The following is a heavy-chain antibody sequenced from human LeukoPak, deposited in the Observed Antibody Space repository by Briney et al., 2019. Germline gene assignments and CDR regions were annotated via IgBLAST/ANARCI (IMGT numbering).Heavy chain of an antibody. CDR1: GLTFSSYE. CDR2: ISSSGSTI. Sequence: PGGSLRLSCAASGLTFSSYEMNWVRQAPGKGLEWVSYISSSGSTIYYADSVKGRFTISRDNAKNSLYLQMNSLRAEDTAVYYCARGGLRYFDWPERDYWGQGTLVTVSS. CDR3: ARGGLRYFDWPERDY. V-gene: IGHV3-48*03. D-gene: IGHD3-9*01. J-gene: IGHJ4*02.